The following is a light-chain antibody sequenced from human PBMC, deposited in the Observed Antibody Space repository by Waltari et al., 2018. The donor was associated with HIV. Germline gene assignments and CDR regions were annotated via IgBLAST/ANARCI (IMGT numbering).Light chain of an antibody. V-gene: IGLV3-25*03. Sequence: SYELTQPPSVSVSPGQTARITCSGDTLAKQYAYWYQQKPGQAPQLVMYQDIERPSGIPERFSGYSSGTAVTLTISRVQAADEADYYCQSIDSGGTFVFGTGTKVTVL. CDR2: QDI. CDR1: TLAKQY. J-gene: IGLJ1*01. CDR3: QSIDSGGTFV.